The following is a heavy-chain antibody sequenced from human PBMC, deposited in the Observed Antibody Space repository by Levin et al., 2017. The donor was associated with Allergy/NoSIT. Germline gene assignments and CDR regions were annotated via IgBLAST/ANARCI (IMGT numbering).Heavy chain of an antibody. J-gene: IGHJ4*02. CDR1: GGSISSDY. CDR2: IYYNGNA. V-gene: IGHV4-59*08. Sequence: SETLSLTCTVSGGSISSDYWSWIRQPPGKGLEWIGYIYYNGNADYNPSLSSRVTISLDTSKNQFSLNLSSVTAADTAVYYCARQILGYCSSTSCTRSHVDYWGQGTLVTVSS. CDR3: ARQILGYCSSTSCTRSHVDY. D-gene: IGHD2-2*01.